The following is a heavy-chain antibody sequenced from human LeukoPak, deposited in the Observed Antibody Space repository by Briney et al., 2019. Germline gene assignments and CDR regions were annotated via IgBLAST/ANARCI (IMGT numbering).Heavy chain of an antibody. CDR2: IYHSGST. V-gene: IGHV4-38-2*01. J-gene: IGHJ3*02. CDR3: ARPVAYYDFLGDAFDI. D-gene: IGHD3-3*01. CDR1: GYSISSGYY. Sequence: SETLSLTCAVSGYSISSGYYWGWIRQPPGKGLEWIGSIYHSGSTYYNPSLKRRVTISVDTSKNQFSLKLSSVTAADTAVYYCARPVAYYDFLGDAFDIWGQGTMVTVSS.